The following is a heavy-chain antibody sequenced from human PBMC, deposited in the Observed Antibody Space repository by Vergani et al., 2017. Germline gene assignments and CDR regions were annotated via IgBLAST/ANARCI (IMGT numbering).Heavy chain of an antibody. CDR1: GFTFSDYY. J-gene: IGHJ3*02. Sequence: QVQLVESGGGLVKPGGSLRLSCAASGFTFSDYYMSWIRQAPGKGVEWVSYISSSSSYTKYADSVKGRFTISRDNAKNSLYLQMNSLRAEDTAVYYCAGDIAAAGTGGSFNIWGQGRMVTVSS. CDR2: ISSSSSYT. V-gene: IGHV3-11*06. CDR3: AGDIAAAGTGGSFNI. D-gene: IGHD6-13*01.